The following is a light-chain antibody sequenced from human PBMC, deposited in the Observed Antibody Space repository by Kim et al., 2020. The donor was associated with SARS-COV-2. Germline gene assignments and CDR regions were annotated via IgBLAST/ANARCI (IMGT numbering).Light chain of an antibody. CDR2: DAS. Sequence: EIVLTQSPATLSLSPGERATLSCRASQSVSSYLAWYQQKPGQAPRLLIYDASNRATGIPARFSGSGSATDFTLTISSLEPEDFAVYYCQQRSNWPRTFGQGTQVDIK. CDR1: QSVSSY. J-gene: IGKJ1*01. CDR3: QQRSNWPRT. V-gene: IGKV3-11*01.